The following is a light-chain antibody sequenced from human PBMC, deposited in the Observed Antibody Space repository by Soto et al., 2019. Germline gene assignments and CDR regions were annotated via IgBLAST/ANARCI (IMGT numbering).Light chain of an antibody. V-gene: IGKV1-5*03. J-gene: IGKJ1*01. Sequence: DIQMTQSPSTLSASVGDRVTITCRASQSISSWLAWYQQKPGKAPKLLIYKASTLQSGVPSRFSGSVSGTEFTLAISSLQPDDSATYYCQQYNDNWTFGQGTKVE. CDR1: QSISSW. CDR2: KAS. CDR3: QQYNDNWT.